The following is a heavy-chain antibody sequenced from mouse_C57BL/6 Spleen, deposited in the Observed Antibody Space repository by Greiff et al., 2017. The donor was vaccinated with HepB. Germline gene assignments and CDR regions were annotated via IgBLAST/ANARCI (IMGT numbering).Heavy chain of an antibody. Sequence: EVKLMESGGGLVQPGGSLKLSCAASGFTFSDYGMAWVRQAPRKGPEWVAFISNLAYSIYYADTVTGRFTISRENAKNTLYLEMSSLRSEDTAMYYCARHQEGFDYWGQGTTLTVSS. CDR1: GFTFSDYG. CDR2: ISNLAYSI. V-gene: IGHV5-15*01. CDR3: ARHQEGFDY. J-gene: IGHJ2*01. D-gene: IGHD3-2*02.